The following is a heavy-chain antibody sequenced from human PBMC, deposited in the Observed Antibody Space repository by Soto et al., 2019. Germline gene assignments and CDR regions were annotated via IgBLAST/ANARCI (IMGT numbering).Heavy chain of an antibody. Sequence: QVQLQESGPGLVKPSETLSLTCTVSGGSITTYYWSWIRQPPGKGLEWIGHIYYSGSTNYSPSLKSRVTISVDTSQSQLSLKLSSVTAADTAVYYCARVRDCSGGTCYSWWFDPWGQGTLVTVSS. D-gene: IGHD2-15*01. CDR3: ARVRDCSGGTCYSWWFDP. CDR1: GGSITTYY. V-gene: IGHV4-59*01. CDR2: IYYSGST. J-gene: IGHJ5*02.